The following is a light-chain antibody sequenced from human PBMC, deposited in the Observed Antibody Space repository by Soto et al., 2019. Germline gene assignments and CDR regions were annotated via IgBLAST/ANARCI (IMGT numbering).Light chain of an antibody. Sequence: QSVLTHPRSVSXSPGHSVTIFCTGTSSDVGAYNYVSWYQQHPAKAPNLMIYDVSKRPSGVPDRFSGSKSGNTASLTISGLQAEDEGDYYCCSYTNSAYVFGTGTKVTVL. J-gene: IGLJ1*01. CDR1: SSDVGAYNY. CDR2: DVS. V-gene: IGLV2-11*01. CDR3: CSYTNSAYV.